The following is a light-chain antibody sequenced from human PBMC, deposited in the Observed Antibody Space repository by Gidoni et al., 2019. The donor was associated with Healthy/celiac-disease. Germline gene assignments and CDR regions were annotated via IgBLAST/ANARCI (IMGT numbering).Light chain of an antibody. CDR3: QQYNSYSYT. J-gene: IGKJ2*01. CDR2: KAS. Sequence: DIQMTQSPSTLSASVGDRVTIPCRASQSISSWLAWYQQKPGKAPKLLIYKASSLESGVPSRFSGSGSGTEFTLTISSLQPDDFATYYCQQYNSYSYTFXQXTKLXIK. V-gene: IGKV1-5*03. CDR1: QSISSW.